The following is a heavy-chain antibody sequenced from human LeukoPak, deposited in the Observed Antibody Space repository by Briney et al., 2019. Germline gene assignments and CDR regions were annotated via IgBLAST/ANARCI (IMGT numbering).Heavy chain of an antibody. CDR3: ARVGRLYYDSSGYLDY. V-gene: IGHV1-2*02. J-gene: IGHJ4*02. D-gene: IGHD3-22*01. Sequence: ASVKVSCKASGYTFTGYYMHWVRQAPGQGLEWMGWINPNSGGTNYAQKFQGRVTMTRDTSISTAYMELSRLRSDDTAVYYCARVGRLYYDSSGYLDYWGQGTLVTVSS. CDR1: GYTFTGYY. CDR2: INPNSGGT.